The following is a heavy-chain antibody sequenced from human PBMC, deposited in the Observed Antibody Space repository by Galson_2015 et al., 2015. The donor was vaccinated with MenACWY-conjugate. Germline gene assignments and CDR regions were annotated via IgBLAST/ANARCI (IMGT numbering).Heavy chain of an antibody. D-gene: IGHD2-8*02. Sequence: SLRLSCAASGFTFSTYWMHWVRQAPGKGLVWVSRVNSDGRSTSYADSVKGRFSISRDNAKNTLYLQMNSLRAEDTAVYYCARALCTGTLCAEAVDPWGQGSPVSVSS. V-gene: IGHV3-74*01. J-gene: IGHJ5*02. CDR3: ARALCTGTLCAEAVDP. CDR2: VNSDGRST. CDR1: GFTFSTYW.